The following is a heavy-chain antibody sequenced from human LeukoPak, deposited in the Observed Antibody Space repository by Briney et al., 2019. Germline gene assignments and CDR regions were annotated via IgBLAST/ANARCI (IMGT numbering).Heavy chain of an antibody. Sequence: GGSLRLSCKGPGYSFTSYWIGWVRQMPGKGLEWMGIIYPGDSDTRYSPSFQGQVTISADKSISTAYLQWSSLKASDTAMYYCARHGQYYYYGMDVWGQGTTVTVSS. J-gene: IGHJ6*02. V-gene: IGHV5-51*01. CDR1: GYSFTSYW. CDR3: ARHGQYYYYGMDV. CDR2: IYPGDSDT.